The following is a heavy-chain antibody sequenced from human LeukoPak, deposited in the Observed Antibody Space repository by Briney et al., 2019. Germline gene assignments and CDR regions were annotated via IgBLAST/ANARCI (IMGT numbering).Heavy chain of an antibody. CDR2: IYYSGST. V-gene: IGHV4-39*07. Sequence: SETLSLTCTVSGGSISSSSYYWGCIRQPPGKGLEWIGSIYYSGSTYYNPSLKSRVTISVDTSKNQFSLKLSSVTAADTAVYYCARGETYYDILTGYYNVNWFDPLGQGTLVTVSS. CDR3: ARGETYYDILTGYYNVNWFDP. J-gene: IGHJ5*02. D-gene: IGHD3-9*01. CDR1: GGSISSSSYY.